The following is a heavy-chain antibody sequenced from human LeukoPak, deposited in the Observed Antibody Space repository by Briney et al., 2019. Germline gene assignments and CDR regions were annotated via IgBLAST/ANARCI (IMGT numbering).Heavy chain of an antibody. J-gene: IGHJ4*02. V-gene: IGHV1-18*04. CDR2: INPQNGNT. Sequence: ASVKVSCKASGYCFTTYVITWVRQAPGQGPEWLGWINPQNGNTNFAQRFQGRVTMTTDTSTNTAYMELRSLTSDDTAVYYSARACTTFITQWCFSDFWGQGTLVTVSS. D-gene: IGHD2/OR15-2a*01. CDR1: GYCFTTYV. CDR3: ARACTTFITQWCFSDF.